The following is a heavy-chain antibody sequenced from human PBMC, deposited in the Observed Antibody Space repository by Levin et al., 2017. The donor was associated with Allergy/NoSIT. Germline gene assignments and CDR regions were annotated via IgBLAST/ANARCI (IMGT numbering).Heavy chain of an antibody. V-gene: IGHV1-69*06. CDR1: GGTFSSYA. Sequence: SVKVSCKASGGTFSSYAISWVRQAPGQGLEWMGGIIPIFGAANYAQKFQGRVTITADKSTSTAYMELSSLRSEDTAVYYCASGIAVAGTGYWYFDLWGRGTLVTVSS. J-gene: IGHJ2*01. CDR3: ASGIAVAGTGYWYFDL. CDR2: IIPIFGAA. D-gene: IGHD6-19*01.